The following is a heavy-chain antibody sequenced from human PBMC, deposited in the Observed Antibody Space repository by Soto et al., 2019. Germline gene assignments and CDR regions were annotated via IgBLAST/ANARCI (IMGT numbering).Heavy chain of an antibody. Sequence: SVKVSCKASGGTFSSYAISWVRQAPGQGLEWMGGIIPIFGTANYAQKFQGRVTITADESTSTAYMELSSLRSEDTAVYYCARDKKAYDFWSGYPPMNYYYGMDVWGQGTTVTVSS. J-gene: IGHJ6*02. CDR1: GGTFSSYA. CDR2: IIPIFGTA. V-gene: IGHV1-69*13. CDR3: ARDKKAYDFWSGYPPMNYYYGMDV. D-gene: IGHD3-3*01.